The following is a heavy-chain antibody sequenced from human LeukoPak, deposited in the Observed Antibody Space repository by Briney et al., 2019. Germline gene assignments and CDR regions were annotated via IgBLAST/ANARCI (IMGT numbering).Heavy chain of an antibody. CDR2: IYYSGST. D-gene: IGHD6-13*01. Sequence: SETLSLTCTVSGGSISSSSYYWGWIRQPPGKGLEWIGSIYYSGSTYYNPSLKSRVTISVDTSKNQFSLKLSSVTAADTAVYYCARERGIAAAGPAWSEPYCFDYWGQGTLVTVSS. J-gene: IGHJ4*02. V-gene: IGHV4-39*02. CDR3: ARERGIAAAGPAWSEPYCFDY. CDR1: GGSISSSSYY.